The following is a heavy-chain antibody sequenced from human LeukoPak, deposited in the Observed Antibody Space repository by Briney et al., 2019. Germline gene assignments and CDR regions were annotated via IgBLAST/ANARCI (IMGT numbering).Heavy chain of an antibody. V-gene: IGHV3-23*01. Sequence: GGSLRLSCAASGFTFSNSALSWVRQAPGKGLEWVSDISGSGGSTYYADSVKGRFTISRDNSKNTLYLQMDSLRPEDTAVYYCAKDPRTGAVSGIFYFDYWGQGTLLTVSS. CDR2: ISGSGGST. D-gene: IGHD6-19*01. CDR1: GFTFSNSA. CDR3: AKDPRTGAVSGIFYFDY. J-gene: IGHJ4*02.